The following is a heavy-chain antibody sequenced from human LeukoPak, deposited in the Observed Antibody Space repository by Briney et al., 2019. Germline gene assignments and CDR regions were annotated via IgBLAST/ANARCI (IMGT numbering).Heavy chain of an antibody. CDR1: GGSFSGYY. J-gene: IGHJ4*02. V-gene: IGHV4-34*01. D-gene: IGHD3-16*02. CDR2: TNHSGST. Sequence: SETLSLTCAVYGGSFSGYYWSWIRQPPGKGLEWIGETNHSGSTNYNPSLKSRVTISVDTSKNQFSLKLSSVTAADTAVYYCARGPLITFGGVIENYFDYWGQGTLVTVSS. CDR3: ARGPLITFGGVIENYFDY.